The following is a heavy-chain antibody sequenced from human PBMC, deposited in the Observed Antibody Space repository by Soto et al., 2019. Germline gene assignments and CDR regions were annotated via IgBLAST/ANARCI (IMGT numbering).Heavy chain of an antibody. D-gene: IGHD3-22*01. CDR2: ISGSGSTT. CDR3: AKDRLMPTMVVVGAFDF. Sequence: VQLLESGGGLVQPGGSLRLSCAASGFSFNNHAMTWVRQAPGKGLEWVSGISGSGSTTHYADSVKGRFTISRDNSKDTLYLQMKSLRPEDTAVYYCAKDRLMPTMVVVGAFDFWGLGTMVTVSS. V-gene: IGHV3-23*01. J-gene: IGHJ3*01. CDR1: GFSFNNHA.